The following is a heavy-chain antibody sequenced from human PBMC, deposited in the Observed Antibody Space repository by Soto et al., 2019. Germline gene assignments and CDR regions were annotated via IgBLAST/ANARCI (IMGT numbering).Heavy chain of an antibody. D-gene: IGHD3-10*01. CDR1: GFTFSSYW. CDR3: TRSDYYGSGSYIYYYGMDV. Sequence: GGSLILSCAASGFTFSSYWMHWVRQAPGKGLVWVSRISNDGSSTSYADSVKGRFTISRDNAKNTLYLQMNSLRAEDTAVYYCTRSDYYGSGSYIYYYGMDVWGQGTTVTVSS. V-gene: IGHV3-74*01. CDR2: ISNDGSST. J-gene: IGHJ6*02.